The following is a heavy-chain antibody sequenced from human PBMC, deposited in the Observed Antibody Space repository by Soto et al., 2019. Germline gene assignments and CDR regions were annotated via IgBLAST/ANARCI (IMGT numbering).Heavy chain of an antibody. CDR2: INAGNGNT. J-gene: IGHJ5*02. CDR1: GYTFTSYA. V-gene: IGHV1-3*01. D-gene: IGHD2-2*01. CDR3: ATPEYSSSTSCYHLGWFDP. Sequence: QVQLVQSGAEVKKPGASVKVSCKASGYTFTSYAMHWVRQAPGQRLEWMGWINAGNGNTKYSQKFQGRVTITRDTSASTAYMELSSLRSEDTAVYYCATPEYSSSTSCYHLGWFDPWGQGTLATVSS.